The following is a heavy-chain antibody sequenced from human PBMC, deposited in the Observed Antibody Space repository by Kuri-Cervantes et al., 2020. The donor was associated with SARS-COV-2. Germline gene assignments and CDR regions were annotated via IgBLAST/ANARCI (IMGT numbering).Heavy chain of an antibody. D-gene: IGHD3-9*01. CDR1: GYSFTSYW. Sequence: KVSCKGSGYSFTSYWISWVRQMPGKGLEWMGRIDPSDSYTNYSPSFQGHVTISADKSISTAYLQWSSLKASDTAMYYCARQVAHYDILTGYQMYYFDDWGQGTLVTVSS. CDR3: ARQVAHYDILTGYQMYYFDD. V-gene: IGHV5-10-1*01. CDR2: IDPSDSYT. J-gene: IGHJ4*02.